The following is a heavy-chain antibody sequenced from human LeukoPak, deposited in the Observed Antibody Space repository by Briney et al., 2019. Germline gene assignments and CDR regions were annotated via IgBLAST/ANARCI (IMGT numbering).Heavy chain of an antibody. CDR2: INTVSGNT. V-gene: IGHV1-3*04. CDR3: ANWAGAPADYFSGPLDY. D-gene: IGHD3-3*01. Sequence: GASVKSSCKTSEYSLTQYPIHWVSQAPGQRLEWMGWINTVSGNTRYSQNFQGRVTITRDTSASTAYMELSYLKSEDTAIYYCANWAGAPADYFSGPLDYWGQGTLVTVSS. CDR1: EYSLTQYP. J-gene: IGHJ4*02.